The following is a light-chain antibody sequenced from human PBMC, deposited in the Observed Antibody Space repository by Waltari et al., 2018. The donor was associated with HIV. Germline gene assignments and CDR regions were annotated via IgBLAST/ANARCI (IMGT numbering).Light chain of an antibody. CDR1: NIGTKS. CDR3: HVWDTISDHVV. CDR2: YNA. J-gene: IGLJ2*01. V-gene: IGLV3-21*04. Sequence: SYVLTQHPSVSVAPGKTAKITCAGNNIGTKSVHWYQQKPDQAPVLVIYYNADRPSGIPERFSGSNSGNTATLTINRVEAGDEADYYCHVWDTISDHVVFGGGSKLTVL.